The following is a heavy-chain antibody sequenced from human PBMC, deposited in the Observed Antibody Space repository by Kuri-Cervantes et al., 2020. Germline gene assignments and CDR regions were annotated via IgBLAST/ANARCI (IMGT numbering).Heavy chain of an antibody. CDR2: IYYSGST. CDR1: GGSISSGGYY. J-gene: IGHJ4*02. V-gene: IGHV4-31*03. CDR3: AAYDSSGYYYGH. Sequence: SETLSLTCTVSGGSISSGGYYWSWIRQHPGKGLEWIGYIYYSGSTYYNPSLKSRVTISVDTSKNQFSLKLGSVTAADTAVYYCAAYDSSGYYYGHWGQGTLVTVSS. D-gene: IGHD3-22*01.